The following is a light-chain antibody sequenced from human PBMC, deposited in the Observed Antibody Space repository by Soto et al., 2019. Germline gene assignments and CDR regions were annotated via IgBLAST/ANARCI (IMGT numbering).Light chain of an antibody. CDR2: GAS. J-gene: IGKJ2*01. CDR1: QSIITY. CDR3: QQSYSAPRYT. Sequence: DIQMTQSPSSLSASVGDRVTITCRASQSIITYLNWYQQKPGKAPKLLIYGASTLQSGVPSRFSGSGSGTDFTLTISSLQPEDFATYYCQQSYSAPRYTFGQGTKLE. V-gene: IGKV1-39*01.